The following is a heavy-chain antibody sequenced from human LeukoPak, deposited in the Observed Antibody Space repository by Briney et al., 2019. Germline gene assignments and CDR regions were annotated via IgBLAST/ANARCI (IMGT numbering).Heavy chain of an antibody. CDR2: INPNSGDT. CDR1: GYTFTEYY. D-gene: IGHD2-15*01. Sequence: ASVTVSCTASGYTFTEYYMHWLRQAPGLVFEWMGSINPNSGDTYYSPEFQGRVTLTRDTSIKTAYMEMNSLKSDDTAVYYCVRDIAPIGSWWFDPWGQGTLIIVSS. J-gene: IGHJ5*02. CDR3: VRDIAPIGSWWFDP. V-gene: IGHV1-2*02.